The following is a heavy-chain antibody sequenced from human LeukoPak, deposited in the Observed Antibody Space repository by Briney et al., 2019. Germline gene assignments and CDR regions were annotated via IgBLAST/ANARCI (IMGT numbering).Heavy chain of an antibody. J-gene: IGHJ4*02. CDR1: GYTFSNYD. Sequence: ASVKVSCKASGYTFSNYDINWVRQAAGQGLEWMAWMHPSSGNTAYAQKFQGRVTLTRDTSIDTAYIELCSLRSEHTAVYYGASGQSGHRSDFDYWGQGTLVTVSS. CDR3: ASGQSGHRSDFDY. D-gene: IGHD1-1*01. V-gene: IGHV1-8*02. CDR2: MHPSSGNT.